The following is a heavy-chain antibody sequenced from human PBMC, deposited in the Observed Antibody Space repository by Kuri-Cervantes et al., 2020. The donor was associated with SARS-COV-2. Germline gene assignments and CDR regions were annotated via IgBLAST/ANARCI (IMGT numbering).Heavy chain of an antibody. CDR1: GESFSGYY. V-gene: IGHV4-34*01. CDR2: VNHRGST. D-gene: IGHD4-17*01. CDR3: ARAYGFLRYIYYMDV. J-gene: IGHJ6*03. Sequence: SETLSLTCAFYGESFSGYYWNWIRQSPGKGLECICEVNHRGSTNYNPSLKSRVTISVDTSSKQFSLHLGSVTAADTAVYYCARAYGFLRYIYYMDVWGRGTTVTVSS.